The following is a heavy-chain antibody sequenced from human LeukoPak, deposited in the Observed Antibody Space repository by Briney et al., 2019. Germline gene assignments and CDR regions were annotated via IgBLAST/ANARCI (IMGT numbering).Heavy chain of an antibody. CDR3: ARDFRISGWTDACDI. V-gene: IGHV4-4*07. J-gene: IGHJ3*02. Sequence: PSETLSLTCTVSGGSISSYYWNWIRQPAGKGLEWIGRIYASGSTNYNPSLKSRVSMSIEKSKSQFSLTLNSVTAADTAIYYCARDFRISGWTDACDIWGQGTMVTVSS. CDR1: GGSISSYY. D-gene: IGHD6-19*01. CDR2: IYASGST.